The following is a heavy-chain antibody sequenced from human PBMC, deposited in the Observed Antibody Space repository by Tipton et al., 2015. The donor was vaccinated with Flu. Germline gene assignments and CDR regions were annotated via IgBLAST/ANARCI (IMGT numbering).Heavy chain of an antibody. V-gene: IGHV3-23*01. D-gene: IGHD5/OR15-5a*01. CDR3: AKVIPELVSGLDY. J-gene: IGHJ4*02. CDR2: FGATGGNT. Sequence: SLRLSCAVSGFTFSRYGMSWVRQAPGKGLEWVSGFGATGGNTYFADSVKGRFTISRDNFKKTLYLQMNSLRAEDTAVYYCAKVIPELVSGLDYWGQGTLVTVSS. CDR1: GFTFSRYG.